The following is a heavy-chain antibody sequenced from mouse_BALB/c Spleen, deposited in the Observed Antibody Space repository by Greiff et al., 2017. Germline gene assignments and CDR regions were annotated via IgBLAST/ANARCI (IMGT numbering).Heavy chain of an antibody. V-gene: IGHV3-2*02. Sequence: EVQLQESEPGLVKPSQSLSLTCTVTGYSITSDYAWNWIRQFPGNKLEWMGYISYSGSTSYNPSLKSRISITRDTSKNQFFLQLNSVTTEDTATYYCARGTLFAYWGQGTLVTVSA. CDR1: GYSITSDYA. CDR2: ISYSGST. J-gene: IGHJ3*01. D-gene: IGHD3-3*01. CDR3: ARGTLFAY.